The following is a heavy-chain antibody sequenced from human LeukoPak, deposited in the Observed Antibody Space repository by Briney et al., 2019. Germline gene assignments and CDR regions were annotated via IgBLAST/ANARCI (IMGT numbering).Heavy chain of an antibody. CDR2: IIWSGGAA. Sequence: GGSLRLSCVASGFTFSAYAMSWVRQAPGKGLEWVSSIIWSGGAAYYADSVKGRFTISRDNAKNTVSLQMNSLRAEDTGVYYCARAPSEIGGYYPEYFRHWGQGTLVTVSS. V-gene: IGHV3-23*01. J-gene: IGHJ1*01. D-gene: IGHD3-22*01. CDR1: GFTFSAYA. CDR3: ARAPSEIGGYYPEYFRH.